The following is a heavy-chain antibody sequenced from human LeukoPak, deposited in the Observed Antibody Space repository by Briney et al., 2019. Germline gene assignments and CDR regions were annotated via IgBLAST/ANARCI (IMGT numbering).Heavy chain of an antibody. CDR1: GGSISSYY. V-gene: IGHV4-59*01. Sequence: PSETLSLTCTVSGGSISSYYWSWLRQPPGKGLEWIGYIYYSGSTNYNPSLKSRVTISVDTSKNQFSLKLSSVTAADTAVYYCARDGLPLDAFDIWGQGTMVTVSS. J-gene: IGHJ3*02. CDR2: IYYSGST. D-gene: IGHD5/OR15-5a*01. CDR3: ARDGLPLDAFDI.